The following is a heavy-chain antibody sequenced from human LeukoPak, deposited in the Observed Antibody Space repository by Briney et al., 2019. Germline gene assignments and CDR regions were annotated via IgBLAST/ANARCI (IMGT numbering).Heavy chain of an antibody. CDR2: ISGSGGGA. J-gene: IGHJ4*02. D-gene: IGHD2-21*01. Sequence: PRGTLRLSCAPSGFTLTSYAMTWVRHAPGEGLEWGSAISGSGGGAYYADSVKGRFTISRDSSKNTLFLQSNMRIPESGSLYYCAKAPVLICRGAYCPPFDYWGQGTLVTVS. CDR1: GFTLTSYA. V-gene: IGHV3-23*01. CDR3: AKAPVLICRGAYCPPFDY.